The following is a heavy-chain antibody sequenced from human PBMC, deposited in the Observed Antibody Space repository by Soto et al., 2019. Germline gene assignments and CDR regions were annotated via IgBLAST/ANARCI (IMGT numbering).Heavy chain of an antibody. D-gene: IGHD2-21*01. CDR2: ISGSGGST. CDR3: ARRDCGGDCYSAFIGY. V-gene: IGHV3-23*01. CDR1: GFTFSSYA. J-gene: IGHJ4*02. Sequence: GGSLRLSCAASGFTFSSYAMSWVRQAPGKGLEWVSAISGSGGSTYYADSVKGRFTISRDNSKNTLYLQMNSLRAEATAVYYCARRDCGGDCYSAFIGYWGQGTLVTVSS.